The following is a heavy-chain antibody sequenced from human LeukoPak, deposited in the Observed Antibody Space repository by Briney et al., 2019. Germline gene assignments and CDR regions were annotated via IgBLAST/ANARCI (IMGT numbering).Heavy chain of an antibody. Sequence: PSETPSLTCTVSGGSISSRNYYWGWIRQPPGKGLEWIGSIYYSGSTYYNPSLKSRVTISVDTSKNQFSLRLSSMTAADTAVYYCARHAALDTKRGWNNHNWFDPWGQGTLVTVSS. CDR3: ARHAALDTKRGWNNHNWFDP. CDR2: IYYSGST. J-gene: IGHJ5*02. D-gene: IGHD5-18*01. V-gene: IGHV4-39*01. CDR1: GGSISSRNYY.